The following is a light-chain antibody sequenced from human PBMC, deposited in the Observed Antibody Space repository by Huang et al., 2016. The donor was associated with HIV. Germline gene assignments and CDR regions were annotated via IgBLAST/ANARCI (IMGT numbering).Light chain of an antibody. CDR3: QQRSSWPRVT. CDR1: QSVSRC. Sequence: EIVLTQSPATLSLSPGERATLSCRASQSVSRCLAWYQQKAGQAPRLLIYDASNRAIDIPARFSGSGSGTEFTLTISSLEPEDFAVYYCQQRSSWPRVTFGGGTKVELK. V-gene: IGKV3-11*01. J-gene: IGKJ4*01. CDR2: DAS.